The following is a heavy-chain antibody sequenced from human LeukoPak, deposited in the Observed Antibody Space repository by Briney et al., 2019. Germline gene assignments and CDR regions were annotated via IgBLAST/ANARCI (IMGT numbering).Heavy chain of an antibody. Sequence: GASVKVSCKASGYTFTSYYMHWVRQAPGQGLEWMGIINPSGGSTSYAQKFQGRVTITTDESTSTAYMELSSLRSEDTAVYYCARARGSYNFWSGYFDYWGQGTLVTVSS. J-gene: IGHJ4*02. V-gene: IGHV1-46*01. CDR2: INPSGGST. D-gene: IGHD3-3*01. CDR1: GYTFTSYY. CDR3: ARARGSYNFWSGYFDY.